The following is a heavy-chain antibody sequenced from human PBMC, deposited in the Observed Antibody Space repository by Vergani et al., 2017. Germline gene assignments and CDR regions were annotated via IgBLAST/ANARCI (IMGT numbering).Heavy chain of an antibody. D-gene: IGHD3-10*01. CDR3: ARDPIGSGSYRLPNFDY. CDR1: GGTFSSYA. CDR2: IIPILGIA. Sequence: QVQLVQSGAEVKKPGSSVKVSCKASGGTFSSYAISWVRQAPGQGLEWMGRIIPILGIANYAQKFQGRVTITADKSTSTAYMELSSLRSEDTAVYYCARDPIGSGSYRLPNFDYWGQGTLVTASS. J-gene: IGHJ4*02. V-gene: IGHV1-69*04.